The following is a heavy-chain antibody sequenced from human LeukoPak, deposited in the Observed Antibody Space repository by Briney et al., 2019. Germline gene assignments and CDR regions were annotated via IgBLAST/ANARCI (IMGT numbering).Heavy chain of an antibody. CDR1: GGTFSSYA. Sequence: SVKVSCKASGGTFSSYAISWVRQAPGQGLEWMGGIIPIFGTANYAQKFQGRVTITADESTSTAYMELSSLRSEDTAVYYCARAPAGSDWLSPFDYWGQGALVTVSS. CDR2: IIPIFGTA. CDR3: ARAPAGSDWLSPFDY. D-gene: IGHD3-9*01. V-gene: IGHV1-69*13. J-gene: IGHJ4*02.